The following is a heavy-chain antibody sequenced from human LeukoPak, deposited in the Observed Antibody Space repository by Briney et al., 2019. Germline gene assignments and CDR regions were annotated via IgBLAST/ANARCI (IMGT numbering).Heavy chain of an antibody. CDR1: GFTFSSYA. D-gene: IGHD2-15*01. CDR2: ISYVGSNK. V-gene: IGHV3-30-3*01. J-gene: IGHJ3*02. CDR3: AREDCSGGSRRDAFDI. Sequence: GGSLRLSCAASGFTFSSYAIHWVRQAPGKGLEWVAVISYVGSNKYYAGSVKGRFTISRDNSKNTLYLQMNSLRAEDTAVYYCAREDCSGGSRRDAFDIWGQGTMVTVSS.